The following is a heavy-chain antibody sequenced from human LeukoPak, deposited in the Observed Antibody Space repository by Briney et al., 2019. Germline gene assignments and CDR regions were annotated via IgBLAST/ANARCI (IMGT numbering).Heavy chain of an antibody. D-gene: IGHD1-26*01. Sequence: SETLSLTCTVSGGAISSYNWSWIRQPPGKGLEWIGYIYYSGTTSYNPSLKSRVTISVDTSKNQFSLKLSSVTAGDTAVYYCARGPGSGTYWAFDYWGQGTLVTVSS. J-gene: IGHJ4*02. V-gene: IGHV4-59*01. CDR3: ARGPGSGTYWAFDY. CDR2: IYYSGTT. CDR1: GGAISSYN.